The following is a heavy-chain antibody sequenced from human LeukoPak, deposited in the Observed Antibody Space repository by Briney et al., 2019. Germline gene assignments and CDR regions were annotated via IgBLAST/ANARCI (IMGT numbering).Heavy chain of an antibody. CDR3: ARGLAAFDI. Sequence: GGSLRLSCAASGFTFSSYEMNWVRQAPGKGLEWVSYISSSVSTIYYADSVKGRFTISRDNAKNSLYLQMNSLRAEDTAVYYCARGLAAFDIWRQGTMVTVSS. D-gene: IGHD3-16*01. CDR2: ISSSVSTI. V-gene: IGHV3-48*03. CDR1: GFTFSSYE. J-gene: IGHJ3*02.